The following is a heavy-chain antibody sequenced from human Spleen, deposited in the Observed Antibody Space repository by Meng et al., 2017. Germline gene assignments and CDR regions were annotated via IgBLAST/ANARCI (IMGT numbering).Heavy chain of an antibody. CDR3: AKDSNGSGTEYYFDY. CDR1: GFTFDDYG. Sequence: GGSLRLSCAASGFTFDDYGMSWVRQAPGKGLEWVSGINWNGGSTGYADSVKGRFTISRDNAKNSLYLQMNSLRAEDTALYYCAKDSNGSGTEYYFDYWGQGTLVTVSS. CDR2: INWNGGST. V-gene: IGHV3-20*04. D-gene: IGHD3-10*01. J-gene: IGHJ4*02.